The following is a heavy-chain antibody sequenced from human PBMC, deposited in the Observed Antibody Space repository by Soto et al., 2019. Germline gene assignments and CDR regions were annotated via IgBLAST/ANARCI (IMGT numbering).Heavy chain of an antibody. J-gene: IGHJ4*02. V-gene: IGHV4-61*08. D-gene: IGHD5-12*01. CDR2: IYSSGSS. CDR1: GDSISGGGFS. CDR3: ARDEIDSGHDY. Sequence: SETLSLTCAVSGDSISGGGFSWNWIRQSPGKGLEWIGYIYSSGSSNYNPSLKSRVTISVDTSKNQFSLKLSSVTAADTAVYYCARDEIDSGHDYWGQGTLVTVSS.